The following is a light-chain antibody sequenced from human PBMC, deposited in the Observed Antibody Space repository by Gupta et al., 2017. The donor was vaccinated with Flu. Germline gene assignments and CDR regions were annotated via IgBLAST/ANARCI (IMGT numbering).Light chain of an antibody. Sequence: QPVLAQSSSASASLGSSVKLTCTLTSGHNTNIIAWPQQQPGKAPRCLMRVEGSGSYNTGSGGPDRCSGSSSGADRDLTISNLQAEDDDDYDCETWDSDTFVFGTGTTVTVL. V-gene: IGLV4-60*03. CDR1: SGHNTNI. CDR2: VEGSGSY. J-gene: IGLJ1*01. CDR3: ETWDSDTFV.